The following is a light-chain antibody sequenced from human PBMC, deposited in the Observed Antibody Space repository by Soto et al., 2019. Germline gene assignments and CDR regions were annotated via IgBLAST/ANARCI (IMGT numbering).Light chain of an antibody. CDR3: QQTNTFPST. V-gene: IGKV1D-12*01. CDR2: AAS. J-gene: IGKJ5*01. Sequence: DIQMTQFPSSVSASVGDRVSITCRASQGISIWLAWYQQKPGKAPKLLIYAASSLQSGVLSRFSGSGSGTDFTLTISSLQPEDFATYYCQQTNTFPSTFGQGTRLEIK. CDR1: QGISIW.